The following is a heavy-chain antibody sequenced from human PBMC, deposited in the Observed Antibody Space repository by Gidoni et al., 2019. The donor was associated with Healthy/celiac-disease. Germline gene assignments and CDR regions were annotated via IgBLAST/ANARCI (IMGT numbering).Heavy chain of an antibody. D-gene: IGHD3-10*01. CDR1: GFTFSNAW. CDR3: TTGPKADIWFGEPQNKDY. J-gene: IGHJ4*02. Sequence: EVQLVESGGGLVKPGGSLRLSCAASGFTFSNAWLSWVRQAPGKGLEGVGRIKRKTDGGTTDYAAPVKGRFTISRDDSKNTLYLQMNSLKTEDTAVYYCTTGPKADIWFGEPQNKDYWGQGTLVTVSS. CDR2: IKRKTDGGTT. V-gene: IGHV3-15*01.